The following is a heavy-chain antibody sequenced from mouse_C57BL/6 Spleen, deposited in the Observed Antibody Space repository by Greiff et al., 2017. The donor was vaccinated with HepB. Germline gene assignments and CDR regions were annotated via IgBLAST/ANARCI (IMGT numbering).Heavy chain of an antibody. CDR1: GFNIKDYY. V-gene: IGHV14-1*01. J-gene: IGHJ3*01. CDR3: TTGGTWAWFAY. Sequence: EVQLQQSGAELVRPGASVKLSCTASGFNIKDYYMHWVKQRPEQGLEWIGRIDPEDGDTEYAPKFQGKATMTADTSSNTAYLQLSSLTSEDTAVYYCTTGGTWAWFAYWGQGTLVTVSA. D-gene: IGHD4-1*01. CDR2: IDPEDGDT.